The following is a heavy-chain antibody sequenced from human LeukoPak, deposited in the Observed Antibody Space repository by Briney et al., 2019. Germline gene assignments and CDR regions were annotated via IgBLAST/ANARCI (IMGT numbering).Heavy chain of an antibody. CDR3: ATPLRFNYDAFDI. V-gene: IGHV1-2*02. CDR1: GYTFTGYY. J-gene: IGHJ3*02. Sequence: ASVTVSFKASGYTFTGYYMHWVRQAPGQGGEWMGWINPNSGGTNYAQKFQGRVSMTRDTSISTAYMELSRLRSDDTAVYYCATPLRFNYDAFDIRGQGTMVTVS. CDR2: INPNSGGT. D-gene: IGHD3-3*01.